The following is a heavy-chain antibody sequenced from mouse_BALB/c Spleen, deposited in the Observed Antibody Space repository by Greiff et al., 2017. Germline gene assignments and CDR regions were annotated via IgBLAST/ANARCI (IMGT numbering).Heavy chain of an antibody. CDR1: GFNIKDTY. CDR3: ARSVGFTTVGNYFDY. V-gene: IGHV14-3*02. Sequence: VQLQQSGAELVKPGASVKLSCTASGFNIKDTYMHWVKQRPEQGLEWIGRIDPANGNTKYDPKFQGKATITADTSSNTAYLQLSSLTSEDTAVYYCARSVGFTTVGNYFDYWGQGTTLTVSS. J-gene: IGHJ2*01. CDR2: IDPANGNT. D-gene: IGHD1-1*01.